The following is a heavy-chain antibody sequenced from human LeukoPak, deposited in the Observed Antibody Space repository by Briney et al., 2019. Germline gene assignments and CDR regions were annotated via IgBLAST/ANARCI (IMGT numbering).Heavy chain of an antibody. D-gene: IGHD3-10*01. V-gene: IGHV3-33*08. CDR1: GFTFSTHW. J-gene: IGHJ4*02. CDR3: VRDYNFYFDY. CDR2: MWYDGSKQ. Sequence: PGGSLRLSCAASGFTFSTHWMIWVRQAPGKGLEWVAVMWYDGSKQYYADSVKGRFTISRDTSKNTLYLEMNSLRAEDTAMYYCVRDYNFYFDYWGQGTLVTVSS.